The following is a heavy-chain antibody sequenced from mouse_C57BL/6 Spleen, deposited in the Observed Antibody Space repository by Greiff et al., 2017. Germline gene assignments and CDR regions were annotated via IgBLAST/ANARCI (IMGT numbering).Heavy chain of an antibody. Sequence: QVQLQQPGAELVMPGASVKLSCKASGYTFTSYWMHWVKQRPGQGLEWIGEIDPTDSYTNYNQKFKGKSTLTVDKSSSTAYMQLSSLTSEDSAVSYCSRAYDGSGPFYVDVWGTGTTVTVSS. CDR1: GYTFTSYW. J-gene: IGHJ1*03. D-gene: IGHD1-1*01. CDR3: SRAYDGSGPFYVDV. CDR2: IDPTDSYT. V-gene: IGHV1-69*01.